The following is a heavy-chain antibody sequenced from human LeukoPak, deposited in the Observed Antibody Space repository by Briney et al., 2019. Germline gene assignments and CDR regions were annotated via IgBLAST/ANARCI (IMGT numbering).Heavy chain of an antibody. J-gene: IGHJ3*02. D-gene: IGHD3-22*01. CDR2: ISYDGSNK. CDR3: AKDLGGYYFDAFDI. Sequence: RPGRSLRLSCAASGFTFSSYGMHWVRQAPGKGLEWVAVISYDGSNKYYADSVKGRFTISRDNSKNTLYLQMNSLRAEDTAVYYCAKDLGGYYFDAFDIWGQGTMVTVSS. CDR1: GFTFSSYG. V-gene: IGHV3-30*18.